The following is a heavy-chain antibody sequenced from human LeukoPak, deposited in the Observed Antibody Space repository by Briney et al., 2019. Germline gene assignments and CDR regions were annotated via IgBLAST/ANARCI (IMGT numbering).Heavy chain of an antibody. CDR1: GFTFSSDG. J-gene: IGHJ5*02. Sequence: GGSLRLSCAASGFTFSSDGMSWFLQAPGKVLERVLGIRGTGGNTYYADSLKGRFTIYRDNSKNTLYLQMNILRAEDTAVYYCAKDDNYIRFLSWGQGTLVTVSS. D-gene: IGHD3-16*01. CDR3: AKDDNYIRFLS. V-gene: IGHV3-23*01. CDR2: IRGTGGNT.